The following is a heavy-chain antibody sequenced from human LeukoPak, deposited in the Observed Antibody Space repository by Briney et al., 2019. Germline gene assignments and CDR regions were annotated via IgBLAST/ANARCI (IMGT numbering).Heavy chain of an antibody. D-gene: IGHD2-2*01. V-gene: IGHV1-2*02. CDR1: GYTFTGYY. CDR3: ASGLGYCTSTSCPPSAFDI. Sequence: ASVKVSCKXSGYTFTGYYMHWVRQAPGQGLEGMGRINPNSGGTNYAQKFQGRVTMTRDTSISTAYMELSRLRSDDTAVYYCASGLGYCTSTSCPPSAFDIWGQGTMVTVSS. J-gene: IGHJ3*02. CDR2: INPNSGGT.